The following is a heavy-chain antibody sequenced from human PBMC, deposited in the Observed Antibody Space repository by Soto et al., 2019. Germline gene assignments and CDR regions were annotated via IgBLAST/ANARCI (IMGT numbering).Heavy chain of an antibody. J-gene: IGHJ4*02. CDR2: IHPADSDT. CDR3: ARSRTYGGNSFDY. V-gene: IGHV5-51*01. D-gene: IGHD2-15*01. Sequence: GESLKISCSTSRYSFTSYWIGWVRQMPGKGLEWMGIIHPADSDTRYSPSFQGQVTISADKSISTAYLQWSSLKASDTAIYYCARSRTYGGNSFDYWGQGTLVTVSS. CDR1: RYSFTSYW.